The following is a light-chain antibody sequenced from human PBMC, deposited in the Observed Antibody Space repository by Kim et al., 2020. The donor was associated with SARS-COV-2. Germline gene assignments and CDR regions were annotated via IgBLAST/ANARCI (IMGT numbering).Light chain of an antibody. CDR2: AAS. CDR1: QSISSTD. V-gene: IGKV3-20*01. Sequence: SPGERATLSCRASQSISSTDLAWYQQKPGQAPRLLIYAASSRATGIPDRFSGRGSGTDFTLTISRLEPEDFAMYYCQQYRSSLWAVGQGTKVDIK. CDR3: QQYRSSLWA. J-gene: IGKJ1*01.